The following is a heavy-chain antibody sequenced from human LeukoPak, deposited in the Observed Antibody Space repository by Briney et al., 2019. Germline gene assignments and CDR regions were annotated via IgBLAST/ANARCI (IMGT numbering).Heavy chain of an antibody. CDR1: GYTFITYV. CDR2: INAGSGNT. J-gene: IGHJ3*02. D-gene: IGHD5-12*01. V-gene: IGHV1-3*01. CDR3: ARAQGAYDFAAFDI. Sequence: ASVKVSCKASGYTFITYVIHWVRQAPGQRPEWMGWINAGSGNTKSSQKFQGRVSITRDKSASTAYMELSSLRSEDTAVYYCARAQGAYDFAAFDIWGQGTVVIVSS.